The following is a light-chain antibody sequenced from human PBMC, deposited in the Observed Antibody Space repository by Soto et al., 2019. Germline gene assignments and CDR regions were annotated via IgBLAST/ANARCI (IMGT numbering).Light chain of an antibody. Sequence: DIQMTQSPSSLSASVGDRVTIICRASQSVSTRLAWYQQKPGKAPKVLIYDASSWAGGVPSRFTGSGSGTEFTLTINSLQPDDVATYYCHQYSVYWTFGQGTKVEIK. CDR2: DAS. J-gene: IGKJ1*01. CDR3: HQYSVYWT. CDR1: QSVSTR. V-gene: IGKV1-5*02.